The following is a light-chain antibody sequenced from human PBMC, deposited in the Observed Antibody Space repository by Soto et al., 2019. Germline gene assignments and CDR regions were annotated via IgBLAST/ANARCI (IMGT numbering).Light chain of an antibody. CDR2: GAS. CDR3: QQYGTLFT. CDR1: QSISSNW. Sequence: EIVLTQSPGTLSLSPGERATLSCRASQSISSNWLAWYQKKPGQAPRLLIYGASTRATDVADRFSGSGSGTDFTLTISRLEPEDFAVYYCQQYGTLFTFGPGTKVDVK. V-gene: IGKV3-20*01. J-gene: IGKJ3*01.